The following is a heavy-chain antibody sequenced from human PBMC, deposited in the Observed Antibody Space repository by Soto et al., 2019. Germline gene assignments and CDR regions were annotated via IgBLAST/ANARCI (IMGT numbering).Heavy chain of an antibody. V-gene: IGHV4-31*03. CDR2: IYYNGGT. D-gene: IGHD5-12*01. CDR1: GGSISSGGYY. CDR3: ARQGYSGYDLYWYFDL. Sequence: QVQLQESGPGLVKPSQTLSLTCTVSGGSISSGGYYWSWIRQHPGKGLEWIGYIYYNGGTYYNPSLKSRVTMSVDTSKNQFSLRLTSVTAADTAAYYCARQGYSGYDLYWYFDLWGRGTLVTASS. J-gene: IGHJ2*01.